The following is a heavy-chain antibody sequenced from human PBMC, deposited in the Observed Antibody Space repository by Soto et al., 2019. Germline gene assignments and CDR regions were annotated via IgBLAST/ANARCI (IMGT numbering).Heavy chain of an antibody. CDR3: ARPYGGDDCSVDY. V-gene: IGHV5-51*01. CDR1: GSSFNIYW. D-gene: IGHD2-21*02. Sequence: PGAXLKLSCKGSGSSFNIYWIGWVRTMPGKGLERMGICYPGDSDTRNSPAFQGRVTISADKPINPAYLQGSSLTAWDTAMYYCARPYGGDDCSVDYWAQGTLVPVSS. CDR2: CYPGDSDT. J-gene: IGHJ4*02.